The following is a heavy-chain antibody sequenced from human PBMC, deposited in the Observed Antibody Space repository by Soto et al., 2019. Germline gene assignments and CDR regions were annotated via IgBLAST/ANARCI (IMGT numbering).Heavy chain of an antibody. CDR3: ARSYYYDYNWFDP. CDR2: IYHSGST. J-gene: IGHJ5*02. V-gene: IGHV4-30-2*01. D-gene: IGHD3-22*01. CDR1: GGSISSGGYS. Sequence: QLQLQESGSGLVKPSQTLSLTCSVSGGSISSGGYSWSWIRQPPGKGLEWIGYIYHSGSTYYNPSLKSRVTISVDRSKNQFCLKLSSVTAADTAVYYCARSYYYDYNWFDPWGQGTLVTVSS.